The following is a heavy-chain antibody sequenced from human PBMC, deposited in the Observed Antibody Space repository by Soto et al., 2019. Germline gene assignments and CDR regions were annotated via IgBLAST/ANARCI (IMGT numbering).Heavy chain of an antibody. V-gene: IGHV1-18*04. J-gene: IGHJ6*02. Sequence: ASVKVSFKASGYTFTSYGIRWGRQAPGQGLEWMGWISAYNGKTNYAQKLQGRVTMTTDTSRSTAYMELRSLRSDDTAVYYCARDATYYYYGMDVSGQGTTVTVSS. CDR2: ISAYNGKT. CDR1: GYTFTSYG. CDR3: ARDATYYYYGMDV.